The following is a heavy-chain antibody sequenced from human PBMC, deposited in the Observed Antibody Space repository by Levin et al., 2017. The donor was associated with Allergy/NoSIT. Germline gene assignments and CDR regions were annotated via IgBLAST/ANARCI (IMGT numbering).Heavy chain of an antibody. CDR2: GRNKANSYTT. Sequence: RGESLKISCAASGFSFSDHYIDWVRQAPGKGLEWVGRGRNKANSYTTEYAASVKGRFTISRDDSKNSLYLQMNSLKIEDTAVYYCTRGGVAQTYYYDPMDVWGQGTTVTVSS. D-gene: IGHD2-15*01. CDR3: TRGGVAQTYYYDPMDV. CDR1: GFSFSDHY. J-gene: IGHJ6*02. V-gene: IGHV3-72*01.